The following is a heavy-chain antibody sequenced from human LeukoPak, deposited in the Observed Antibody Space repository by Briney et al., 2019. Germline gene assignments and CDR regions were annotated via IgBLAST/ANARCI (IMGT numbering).Heavy chain of an antibody. D-gene: IGHD5-12*01. J-gene: IGHJ4*02. CDR3: ARGGISGH. CDR2: IEEDGSEK. Sequence: GGSLRLSCAASGFTFSDYYMSWIRQAPGKGLEWVANIEEDGSEKHYVDSVKGRFTISRDNAKNSLHLQMNSLRVDDTAVYYCARGGISGHWGQGTLVTVSS. V-gene: IGHV3-7*01. CDR1: GFTFSDYY.